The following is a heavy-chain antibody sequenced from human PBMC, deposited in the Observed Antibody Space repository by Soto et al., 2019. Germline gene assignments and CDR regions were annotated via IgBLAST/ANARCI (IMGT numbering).Heavy chain of an antibody. CDR1: GFTFSNYW. CDR2: IKQDGSEK. V-gene: IGHV3-7*04. CDR3: ARDLGWLRVDY. D-gene: IGHD5-18*01. Sequence: EVQLVESGGDLVQPGGSLRLSCAASGFTFSNYWMIWVRQSPGKGLEWVANIKQDGSEKYYVDSVKGRFTISRDNAKNSLYLQMNSLRAEDTAVYYFARDLGWLRVDYWGQGTLVTVTS. J-gene: IGHJ4*02.